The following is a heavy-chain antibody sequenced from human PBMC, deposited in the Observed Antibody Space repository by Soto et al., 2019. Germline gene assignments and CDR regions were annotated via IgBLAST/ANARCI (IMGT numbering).Heavy chain of an antibody. CDR3: AKNTRSGYDLRVDG. Sequence: GSLRLSFAASGFTFSSYAMSWVRQAPVKGLEWVSAISGSGGSTYYADSVKGRFTISRENSKNTLYLQMNSLRAEDTAVYYCAKNTRSGYDLRVDGWGQGTTVTVSS. V-gene: IGHV3-23*01. CDR2: ISGSGGST. J-gene: IGHJ6*02. D-gene: IGHD5-12*01. CDR1: GFTFSSYA.